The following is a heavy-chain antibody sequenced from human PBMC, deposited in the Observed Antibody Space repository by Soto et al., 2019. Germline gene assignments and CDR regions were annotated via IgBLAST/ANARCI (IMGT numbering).Heavy chain of an antibody. D-gene: IGHD6-6*01. V-gene: IGHV3-9*01. CDR2: ISWNSGSI. CDR1: GFTFDDYA. J-gene: IGHJ2*01. Sequence: EVQLVESGGGLVQPGRSLRLSCAASGFTFDDYAMHWVRQAPGKGLEWVSGISWNSGSIGYADSVKGRFTISRDNAKNSLYLQMNSLRAEDTALYYCAKDIGDGAAPSSYWYFDLWGRGTLVTVSS. CDR3: AKDIGDGAAPSSYWYFDL.